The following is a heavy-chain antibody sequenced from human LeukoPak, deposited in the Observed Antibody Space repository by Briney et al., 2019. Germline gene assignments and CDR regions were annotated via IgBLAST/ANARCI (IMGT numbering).Heavy chain of an antibody. CDR3: ARGTYGYSMDV. CDR2: IYRSGST. Sequence: SETLSLTCSGSNYSISNSLYWGWLRQPPGKGLEWIGSIYRSGSTSYNPSLKSRVTISLDTSKNQFSLKLSSVTAADTAVYFCARGTYGYSMDVWGKGTTVTVSS. V-gene: IGHV4-38-2*02. J-gene: IGHJ6*04. D-gene: IGHD4-17*01. CDR1: NYSISNSLY.